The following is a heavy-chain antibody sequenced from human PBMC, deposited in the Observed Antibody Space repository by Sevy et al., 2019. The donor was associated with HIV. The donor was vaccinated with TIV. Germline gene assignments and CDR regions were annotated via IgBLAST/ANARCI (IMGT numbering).Heavy chain of an antibody. D-gene: IGHD2-2*01. J-gene: IGHJ4*02. V-gene: IGHV4-34*01. CDR2: INHSGST. CDR3: ARGGDIVVVPAPYYFDY. Sequence: SETLSLTCAVYDGSFSGYYWSWIRQPPGKGLEWIGEINHSGSTNYNPSLKSRVTISVDTSKNQFSLKLSSVTAADTAVYYCARGGDIVVVPAPYYFDYWGQGTLVTVSS. CDR1: DGSFSGYY.